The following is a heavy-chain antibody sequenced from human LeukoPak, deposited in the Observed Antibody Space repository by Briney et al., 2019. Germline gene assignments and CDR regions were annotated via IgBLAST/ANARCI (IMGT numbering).Heavy chain of an antibody. Sequence: PGGSLRLSCAASGFTFSDYYMSWIRQAPGKGLEWVSYISSSGSTIYYADSVKGRFTNSRDNAKNSLYLQMNSLRAEDTAVYYCARDRVYGEFFDYWGQGTLVTVSS. J-gene: IGHJ4*02. CDR2: ISSSGSTI. V-gene: IGHV3-11*01. CDR1: GFTFSDYY. CDR3: ARDRVYGEFFDY. D-gene: IGHD4-17*01.